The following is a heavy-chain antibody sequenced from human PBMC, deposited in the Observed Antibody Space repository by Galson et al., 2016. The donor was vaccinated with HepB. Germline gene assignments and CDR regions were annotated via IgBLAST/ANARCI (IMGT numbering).Heavy chain of an antibody. CDR1: GFDFINSV. V-gene: IGHV3-23*01. CDR2: LSGSSDGA. D-gene: IGHD4-17*01. CDR3: AQERGLLAEYFQH. Sequence: SLRLSCAASGFDFINSVMNWVRQAPGKGLEWVSALSGSSDGAYYADSVKGRFTISRDNSVNTLYLQMNTLRAEDTAVYFCAQERGLLAEYFQHWGQGTLVIVSS. J-gene: IGHJ1*01.